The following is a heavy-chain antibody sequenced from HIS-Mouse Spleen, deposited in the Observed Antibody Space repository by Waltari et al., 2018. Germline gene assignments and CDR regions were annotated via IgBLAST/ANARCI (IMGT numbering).Heavy chain of an antibody. V-gene: IGHV4-39*07. J-gene: IGHJ2*01. CDR1: GGSISSSSYY. CDR2: IYSIGSH. CDR3: AREIPYSSSWYDWYFDL. Sequence: QLQLQESGPGLVKPSETLSLTCTVSGGSISSSSYYWGWIRQPPGKGLEWIGSIYSIGSHYYNPYHKSRVTISVDTSKNQFSLKLSSVTAADTAVYYCAREIPYSSSWYDWYFDLWGRGTLVTVSS. D-gene: IGHD6-13*01.